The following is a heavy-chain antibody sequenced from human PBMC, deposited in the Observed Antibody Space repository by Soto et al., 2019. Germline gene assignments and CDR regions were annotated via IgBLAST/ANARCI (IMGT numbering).Heavy chain of an antibody. D-gene: IGHD3-22*01. Sequence: GASVKVSCKASGYTFTSYAMHWVRQAPGQRLEWMGWINAGNGNTKYSQKFQGRVTITRDTSASTAYMELSSLRSEDTAVYYCARETYYYDSSGYFAFDYWGQGTLVTVS. CDR3: ARETYYYDSSGYFAFDY. V-gene: IGHV1-3*01. CDR2: INAGNGNT. CDR1: GYTFTSYA. J-gene: IGHJ4*02.